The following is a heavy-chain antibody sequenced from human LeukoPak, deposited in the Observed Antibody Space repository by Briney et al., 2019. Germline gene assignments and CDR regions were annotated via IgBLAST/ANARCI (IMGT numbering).Heavy chain of an antibody. J-gene: IGHJ4*02. CDR1: GVTLSGYS. V-gene: IGHV3-48*01. CDR2: ITFTGTT. CDR3: STAKFDY. Sequence: GGSLRLSCAASGVTLSGYSMNWPRQAPGKGLEWVSHITFTGTTYYADSVKGRFTISRDNAKKSLSLQMNSLRAEDTAIYYCSTAKFDYWGQGTLVTVSS.